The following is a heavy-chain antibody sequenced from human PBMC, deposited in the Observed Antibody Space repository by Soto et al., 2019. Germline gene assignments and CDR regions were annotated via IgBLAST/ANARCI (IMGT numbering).Heavy chain of an antibody. J-gene: IGHJ4*02. V-gene: IGHV1-18*04. CDR3: ARDLSSPVLRFLEWFHDY. CDR1: GYTFTSYG. D-gene: IGHD3-3*01. Sequence: ASVKVSCKASGYTFTSYGISWVRQAPGQGLEWMGWISAYNGNTNYAQKLQGRVTMTTDTSTSTAYMELRSLRSDDTAVYYCARDLSSPVLRFLEWFHDYWGQGTLVTVSS. CDR2: ISAYNGNT.